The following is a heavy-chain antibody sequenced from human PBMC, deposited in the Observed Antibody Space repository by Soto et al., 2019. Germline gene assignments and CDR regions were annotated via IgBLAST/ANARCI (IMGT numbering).Heavy chain of an antibody. CDR1: GYTFTSYA. CDR3: ARDWLLRGSSGWDPVHYWYFDL. Sequence: VASVKVSCKASGYTFTSYAMHWVRQAPGQRLEWMGWINAGNGNTKYSQKFQGRVTITRDTSASTSYMELSSLRSEDTAVYYCARDWLLRGSSGWDPVHYWYFDLWRRGTLVTVSS. CDR2: INAGNGNT. D-gene: IGHD6-19*01. J-gene: IGHJ2*01. V-gene: IGHV1-3*01.